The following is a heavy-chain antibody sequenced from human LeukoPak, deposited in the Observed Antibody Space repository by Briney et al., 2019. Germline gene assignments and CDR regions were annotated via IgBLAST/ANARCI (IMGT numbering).Heavy chain of an antibody. D-gene: IGHD3-22*01. CDR2: ISYDGSNK. CDR1: GFTFSSYA. J-gene: IGHJ4*02. CDR3: ARDPPYYYDSSGYPNYYFDY. V-gene: IGHV3-30-3*01. Sequence: GGSLRLSCAASGFTFSSYAMHWVRQAPGKGLEWVAVISYDGSNKYYADSVKGRFTISRDNSKNTLYLQTNSLRAEDTAVYYCARDPPYYYDSSGYPNYYFDYWGQGTLVTVSS.